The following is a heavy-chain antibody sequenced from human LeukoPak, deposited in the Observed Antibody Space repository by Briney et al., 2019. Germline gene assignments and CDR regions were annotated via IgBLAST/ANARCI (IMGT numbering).Heavy chain of an antibody. CDR1: GFTFSNYA. J-gene: IGHJ2*01. Sequence: PSGGSLRLSCAASGFTFSNYAMNWVRQAPEKGLEWVSTIHGGGDVTYYADSVKGRFTISRDNSRNTLYLQMNSLRAEDTAVYYCAKALSSSFYYFDLGGRGTLVTVSS. D-gene: IGHD3-16*02. V-gene: IGHV3-23*01. CDR2: IHGGGDVT. CDR3: AKALSSSFYYFDL.